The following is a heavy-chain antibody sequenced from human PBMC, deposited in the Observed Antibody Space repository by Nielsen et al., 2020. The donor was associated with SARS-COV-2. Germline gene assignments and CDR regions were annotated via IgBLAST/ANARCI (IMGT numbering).Heavy chain of an antibody. D-gene: IGHD5-12*01. V-gene: IGHV3-9*01. Sequence: SLKISCAASGFTFDDYAMHWVRPAPGKGLEWVSGISWNSGSIGYADSVKGRFTISRDNAKNSLYLQMNSLRAEDTALYYCAKDSGYDSFDYWGQGTLVTVSS. CDR3: AKDSGYDSFDY. J-gene: IGHJ4*02. CDR2: ISWNSGSI. CDR1: GFTFDDYA.